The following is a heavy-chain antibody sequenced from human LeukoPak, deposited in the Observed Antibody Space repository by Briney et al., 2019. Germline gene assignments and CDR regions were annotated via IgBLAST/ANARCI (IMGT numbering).Heavy chain of an antibody. CDR2: ISSSSSTI. J-gene: IGHJ4*02. D-gene: IGHD6-13*01. Sequence: GGSLRLSCAASGFTFSSYGMTWVRQAPGKGLEWVSYISSSSSTIYYADSVKGRFTISRDNAKNSLYLQMNSLRAEDTAVYYCARDLDPSIAAAGAIFDYWGQGTLVTVSS. CDR1: GFTFSSYG. CDR3: ARDLDPSIAAAGAIFDY. V-gene: IGHV3-48*01.